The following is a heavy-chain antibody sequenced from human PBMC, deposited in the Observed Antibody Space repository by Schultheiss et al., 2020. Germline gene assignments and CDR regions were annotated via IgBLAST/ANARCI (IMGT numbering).Heavy chain of an antibody. V-gene: IGHV3-15*01. CDR1: GFTFSNAW. Sequence: GGSLRLSCAASGFTFSNAWMSWVRQAPGKGLEWVGRIKSKTDGGTTDYAAPVKGRFTISRDDSKNTLYLQMNSLRAEDTAVYYCAGTTDYYDSSGYWLAFDIWGQGTMVTVSS. CDR3: AGTTDYYDSSGYWLAFDI. D-gene: IGHD3-22*01. CDR2: IKSKTDGGTT. J-gene: IGHJ3*02.